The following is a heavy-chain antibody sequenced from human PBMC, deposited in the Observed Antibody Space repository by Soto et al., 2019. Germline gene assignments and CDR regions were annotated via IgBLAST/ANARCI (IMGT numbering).Heavy chain of an antibody. Sequence: WWSLRRSCPASVLTCSSHARSCVRQAPGKGLGWVSAISGSGGSTYSADSVKGRFTISRDNSKNTLYLQMNSLRDEDTAVYYSAKVLIRMVRVHAFDIWGQGTMVTVSS. D-gene: IGHD3-10*01. CDR1: VLTCSSHA. V-gene: IGHV3-23*01. J-gene: IGHJ3*02. CDR2: ISGSGGST. CDR3: AKVLIRMVRVHAFDI.